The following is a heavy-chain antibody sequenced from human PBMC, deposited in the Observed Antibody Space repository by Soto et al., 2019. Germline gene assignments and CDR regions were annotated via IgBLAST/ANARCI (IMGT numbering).Heavy chain of an antibody. CDR1: GGSIISSTYY. CDR2: MFYSGNT. V-gene: IGHV4-39*01. CDR3: VSPEGYYDSSGYTLDY. D-gene: IGHD3-22*01. Sequence: PSETLSLTCTVSGGSIISSTYYWGWIRQPPGKGLEWIGSMFYSGNTYYNPSLKSRVTLSIDTSKNQFSLKLNSVTAADTAVYYCVSPEGYYDSSGYTLDYWGQGTLVTVSS. J-gene: IGHJ4*02.